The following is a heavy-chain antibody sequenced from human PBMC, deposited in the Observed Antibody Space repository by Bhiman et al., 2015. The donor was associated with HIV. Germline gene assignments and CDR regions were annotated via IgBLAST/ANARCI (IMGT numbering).Heavy chain of an antibody. D-gene: IGHD3-10*01. CDR1: GFTFDEYA. CDR2: ITWNSGYI. V-gene: IGHV3-9*01. J-gene: IGHJ6*02. CDR3: ARDSLPMVRGVMGDEYYYYGMDV. Sequence: EVQLVESGGGLVQPGRSLRLSCAASGFTFDEYAMHWVRQGPGKGLEWVSGITWNSGYIDYADSVRGRFTISRDNARNSLYLQMNSLKPEDTALYYCARDSLPMVRGVMGDEYYYYGMDVWGQGTTVTVSS.